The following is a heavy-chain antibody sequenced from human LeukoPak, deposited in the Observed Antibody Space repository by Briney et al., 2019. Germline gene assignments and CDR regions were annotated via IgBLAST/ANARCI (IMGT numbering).Heavy chain of an antibody. CDR3: ARSVELPILFDY. CDR2: INPNSGGT. Sequence: ASVKVSCKASGYTFTVYYMHWVRQAPGQGLEWMGWINPNSGGTNYAQKFQGRVTMTRDTSISTAYMELSRLRSDDTAVYYCARSVELPILFDYWGQGTLVTVSS. D-gene: IGHD1-7*01. J-gene: IGHJ4*02. CDR1: GYTFTVYY. V-gene: IGHV1-2*02.